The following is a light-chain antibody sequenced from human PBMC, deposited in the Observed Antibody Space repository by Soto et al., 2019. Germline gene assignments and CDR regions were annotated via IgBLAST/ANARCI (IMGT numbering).Light chain of an antibody. Sequence: IVLTQSPGTLSLSPGERATLSCRASESVSSTYLAWYQLKPGQAPSLLIYGASSRPTDIPDRFSGSGSGTDFTLTISRLEPEDFAVYYCQQYGGSPQTFGQGTKLEIK. CDR3: QQYGGSPQT. CDR1: ESVSSTY. V-gene: IGKV3-20*01. CDR2: GAS. J-gene: IGKJ2*01.